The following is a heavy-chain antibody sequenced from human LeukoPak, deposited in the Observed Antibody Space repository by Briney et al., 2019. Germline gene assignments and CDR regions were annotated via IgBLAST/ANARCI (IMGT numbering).Heavy chain of an antibody. Sequence: ASVKVSCKVSGYTLTELSMHWVRQAPGKGLEWMGGFDPEDGETVYAQKFQGRVTMTEDTSTDTAYMEMSSLRSEDKAVYYCATHIPLVGATVAAHFDYWGQGTLVTVSS. CDR3: ATHIPLVGATVAAHFDY. V-gene: IGHV1-24*01. CDR2: FDPEDGET. CDR1: GYTLTELS. J-gene: IGHJ4*02. D-gene: IGHD1-26*01.